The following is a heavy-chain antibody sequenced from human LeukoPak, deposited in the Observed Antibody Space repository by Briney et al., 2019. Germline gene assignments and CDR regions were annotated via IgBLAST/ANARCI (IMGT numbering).Heavy chain of an antibody. D-gene: IGHD3-10*01. V-gene: IGHV3-33*01. Sequence: PGRSLRLSCAASGFTFSSYGMHWVRQAPGKGLEWVAVIWYDGSNKYYADSVKGRFTISRDNSKNTLYLQMNSLRAEDTAVYYCARSGVLLWFGELSPPDYWGQGTLVTVS. CDR2: IWYDGSNK. J-gene: IGHJ4*02. CDR1: GFTFSSYG. CDR3: ARSGVLLWFGELSPPDY.